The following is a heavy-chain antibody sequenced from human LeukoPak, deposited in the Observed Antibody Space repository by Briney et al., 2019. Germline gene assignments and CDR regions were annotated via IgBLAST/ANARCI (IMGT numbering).Heavy chain of an antibody. D-gene: IGHD6-13*01. CDR2: ISGVGAST. CDR3: VKGSTSSRPYYFDY. V-gene: IGHV3-23*01. J-gene: IGHJ4*02. CDR1: GFSFSTYA. Sequence: GGSLRLSCAASGFSFSTYAMSWVRQAPGKGLEWVSAISGVGASTYYTDSVKGRFTISRDNSENTLYLQMNSLRVEDTAIYYCVKGSTSSRPYYFDYWGQGTLVTVSS.